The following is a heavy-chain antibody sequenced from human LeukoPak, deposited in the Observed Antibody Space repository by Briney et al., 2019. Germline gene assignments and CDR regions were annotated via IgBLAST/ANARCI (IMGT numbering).Heavy chain of an antibody. CDR2: INSDGSST. CDR1: GFTFSSYS. D-gene: IGHD1-26*01. Sequence: GGSLTLSCAASGFTFSSYSMNWVRQAPGKGLVWVSRINSDGSSTSYADSVKGRFTISRDNAKNTLYLQMNSLRAEDTAVYYCARGGASGSLIYWGQGTLVTVSS. V-gene: IGHV3-74*01. CDR3: ARGGASGSLIY. J-gene: IGHJ4*02.